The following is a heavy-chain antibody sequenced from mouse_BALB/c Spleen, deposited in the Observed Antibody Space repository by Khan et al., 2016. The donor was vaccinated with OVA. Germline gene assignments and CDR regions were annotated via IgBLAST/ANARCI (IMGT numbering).Heavy chain of an antibody. CDR3: ARRGLYVIFAY. CDR2: INPSTGYT. CDR1: GYTFTSYW. V-gene: IGHV1-7*01. J-gene: IGHJ3*01. Sequence: QVQLKQSGAELAKPGASVKMSCKASGYTFTSYWMHWVKQRPGQGLEWIGYINPSTGYTEYKQTFRDKATLTTDKSSSTAYMQLSSLTSEDSAVYCCARRGLYVIFAYWGQGTLVTVS. D-gene: IGHD2-12*01.